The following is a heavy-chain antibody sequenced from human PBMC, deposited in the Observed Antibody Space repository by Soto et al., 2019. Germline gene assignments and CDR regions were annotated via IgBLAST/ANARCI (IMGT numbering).Heavy chain of an antibody. Sequence: SETLSLTCTVSGGSISGYYWSWIRQPPGKGLEWIGYMYNTGSTVYNPSFKSRVTISVDTSKNQFSLKLNSVTAADTTVYYCARDLWGYCGTDCYPLDVWGQGTTVTVSS. CDR2: MYNTGST. D-gene: IGHD2-21*02. CDR3: ARDLWGYCGTDCYPLDV. V-gene: IGHV4-59*01. CDR1: GGSISGYY. J-gene: IGHJ6*02.